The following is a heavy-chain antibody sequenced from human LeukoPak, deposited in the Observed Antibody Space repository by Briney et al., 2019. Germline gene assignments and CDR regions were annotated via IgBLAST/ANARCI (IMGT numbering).Heavy chain of an antibody. CDR1: GFTLSTYN. CDR2: INSSSTC. D-gene: IGHD4-17*01. Sequence: SGGSLRLSCAASGFTLSTYNTHWVRQAPGKGLGWVSSINSSSTCYADSVKGRFTISRDNAKNSLYLKMNSLRAEDTAVYYCARERVTTAAFDIWGQGTMVTVSS. J-gene: IGHJ3*02. CDR3: ARERVTTAAFDI. V-gene: IGHV3-21*01.